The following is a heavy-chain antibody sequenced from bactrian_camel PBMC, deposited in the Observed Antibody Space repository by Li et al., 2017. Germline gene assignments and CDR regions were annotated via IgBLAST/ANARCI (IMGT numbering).Heavy chain of an antibody. CDR3: AAAKNPCTQVARTESYHN. CDR2: TSTAGTST. V-gene: IGHV3S6*01. CDR1: GDTYSRYC. J-gene: IGHJ4*01. D-gene: IGHD1*01. Sequence: VQLVESGGDSAQTGGSLRLSCTFSGDTYSRYCMAWFRQAPGKEREGVAGTSTAGTSTHYSDSAKGRFIISRYNRNNTLYPQTNSLRPEDSGMYFCAAAKNPCTQVARTESYHNWGQGTQVTVS.